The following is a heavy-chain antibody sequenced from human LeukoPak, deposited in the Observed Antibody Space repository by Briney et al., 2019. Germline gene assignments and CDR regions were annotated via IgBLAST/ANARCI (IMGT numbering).Heavy chain of an antibody. Sequence: SETLSLTCTVSGGSISSSSYYWGWIRQPPGKGLEWIGSIYYSGSTYYNPSLKSRVTISVDTSKNQFSLKLSSVTAADTAVYYCARGLRGYCSGGSCSTYYYYYGMDVWGKGTTVTVSS. CDR1: GGSISSSSYY. V-gene: IGHV4-39*01. CDR2: IYYSGST. D-gene: IGHD2-15*01. J-gene: IGHJ6*04. CDR3: ARGLRGYCSGGSCSTYYYYYGMDV.